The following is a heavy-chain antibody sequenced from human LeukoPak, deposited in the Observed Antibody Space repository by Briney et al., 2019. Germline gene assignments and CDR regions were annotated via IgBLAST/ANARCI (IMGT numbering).Heavy chain of an antibody. CDR3: VRAVSVSSYYFDC. Sequence: GGSLRLSCAASGFTFSDYYMSWIRQAPGKGLEWISYISSSSSYTNYVDSVKGRFTISRDNAKNSLYLQMNSLRAEDTAVYYCVRAVSVSSYYFDCWGQGTLVTVSS. V-gene: IGHV3-11*05. J-gene: IGHJ4*02. CDR1: GFTFSDYY. D-gene: IGHD5/OR15-5a*01. CDR2: ISSSSSYT.